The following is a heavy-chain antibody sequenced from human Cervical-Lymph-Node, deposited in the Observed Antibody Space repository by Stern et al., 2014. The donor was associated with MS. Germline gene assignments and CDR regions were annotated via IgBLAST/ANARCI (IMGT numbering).Heavy chain of an antibody. CDR2: ISSGSRTI. CDR3: ARIDIINRWSFDY. D-gene: IGHD3-10*01. Sequence: VQLVESGGGLVKPGGSLRLSCTASGFTFSDYYMHWIRQAPGKGLEWISYISSGSRTIYYADSVKGRFTISRDNAKNSLYLQMSSLRAEDTAVYYCARIDIINRWSFDYWGQGTLVAVSS. V-gene: IGHV3-11*01. J-gene: IGHJ4*02. CDR1: GFTFSDYY.